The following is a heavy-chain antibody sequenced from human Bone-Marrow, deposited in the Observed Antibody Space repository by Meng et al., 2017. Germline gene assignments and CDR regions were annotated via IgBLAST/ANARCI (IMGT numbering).Heavy chain of an antibody. V-gene: IGHV3-21*01. J-gene: IGHJ6*02. CDR3: VVWFGEGRYYYYGMDV. CDR1: GFTFSSYE. Sequence: GESLKISCAASGFTFSSYEMNWVRQAPGKGLEWVSSISSSSSYIYYADSVKGRFTISRDNAKNSLYLQMNSLRAEDTAVYYCVVWFGEGRYYYYGMDVWGQGTTVTVSS. D-gene: IGHD3-10*01. CDR2: ISSSSSYI.